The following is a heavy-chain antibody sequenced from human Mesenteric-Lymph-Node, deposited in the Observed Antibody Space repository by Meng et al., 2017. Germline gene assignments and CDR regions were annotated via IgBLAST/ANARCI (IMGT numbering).Heavy chain of an antibody. Sequence: ESLKISCAASGFTFSNYEMNWVRQPPGKGLEWIGEINHSGSTNYNPSLKSRVTISVDTSKNQFSLKLSSVTAADTAVYYCAKRLWAAAGTGGPFDYWGQGTLVTVSS. CDR1: GFTFSNYE. V-gene: IGHV4-34*08. CDR3: AKRLWAAAGTGGPFDY. CDR2: INHSGST. J-gene: IGHJ4*02. D-gene: IGHD6-13*01.